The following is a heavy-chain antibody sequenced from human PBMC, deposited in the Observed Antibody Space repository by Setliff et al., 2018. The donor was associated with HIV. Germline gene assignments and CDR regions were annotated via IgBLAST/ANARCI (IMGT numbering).Heavy chain of an antibody. J-gene: IGHJ3*02. CDR2: ISYSGST. D-gene: IGHD5-12*01. Sequence: SETLSLTCAVFGGSFSDFYWSWIRQPPGKGLEWIGEISYSGSTVYNPSLKSRVTMSVDASKNLVSLNLNSVTAADTAIYYCARAEMATIVAFDIWGQGTMVTVSS. CDR3: ARAEMATIVAFDI. CDR1: GGSFSDFY. V-gene: IGHV4-34*01.